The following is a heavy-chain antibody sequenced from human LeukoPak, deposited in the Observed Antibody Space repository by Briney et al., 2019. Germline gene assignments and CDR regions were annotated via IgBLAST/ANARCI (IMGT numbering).Heavy chain of an antibody. V-gene: IGHV3-9*01. J-gene: IGHJ4*02. CDR1: GFTFDDYA. D-gene: IGHD1-26*01. CDR2: ISWNSGSI. Sequence: HPGGSLRLSCAASGFTFDDYAMHWVRQAPGKGLEWVSGISWNSGSIGYADSVKGRFTISRDNAKNSLYLQMNSLRAEDTALYYCAKSHYSGSHYLPDYWGQGTLVTVSS. CDR3: AKSHYSGSHYLPDY.